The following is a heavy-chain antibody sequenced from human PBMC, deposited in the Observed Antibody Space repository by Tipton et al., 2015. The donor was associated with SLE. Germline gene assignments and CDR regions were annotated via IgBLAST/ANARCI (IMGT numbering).Heavy chain of an antibody. CDR3: ARGMVTWRGAIIGVDV. V-gene: IGHV4-39*07. CDR2: IFHSGTT. Sequence: TLSLTCTVSGGSISASRYYWGWIRQPPGKGLEWIGTIFHSGTTYFNSSLKSRVTISVDTSKNQFSLKLSSVTAADTAVYYCARGMVTWRGAIIGVDVWGQGTTVNVSS. CDR1: GGSISASRYY. D-gene: IGHD2-21*02. J-gene: IGHJ6*02.